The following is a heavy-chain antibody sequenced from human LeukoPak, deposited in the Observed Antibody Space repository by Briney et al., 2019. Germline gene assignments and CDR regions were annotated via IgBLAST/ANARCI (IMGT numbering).Heavy chain of an antibody. CDR1: GYSISSSNY. V-gene: IGHV4-28*05. Sequence: PSETLSLTCTVSGYSISSSNYWAWIRQPPGKGLEWIGHIYYSGSIYYNPSLKSRVTMSVDTSKNQFSLKLTSVTAADTGVYYCVRHPRGGPYFDYWGQGTLVTVSS. CDR3: VRHPRGGPYFDY. CDR2: IYYSGSI. D-gene: IGHD3-16*01. J-gene: IGHJ4*02.